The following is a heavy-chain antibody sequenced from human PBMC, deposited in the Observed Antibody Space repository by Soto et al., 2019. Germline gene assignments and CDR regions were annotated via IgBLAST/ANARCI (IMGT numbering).Heavy chain of an antibody. CDR2: IYYSGST. CDR3: AREPYCSGGSCYHWFDP. J-gene: IGHJ5*02. D-gene: IGHD2-15*01. V-gene: IGHV4-31*03. CDR1: GGSISSGGYY. Sequence: QVQLQESGPGLVKPSQTLSLTCTVSGGSISSGGYYWSWIRQHPGKGLEWIGYIYYSGSTYYNPSLKSRVTISVDTSKNPFSLKLSSVTAADTAVYYCAREPYCSGGSCYHWFDPWGQGTLVTVSS.